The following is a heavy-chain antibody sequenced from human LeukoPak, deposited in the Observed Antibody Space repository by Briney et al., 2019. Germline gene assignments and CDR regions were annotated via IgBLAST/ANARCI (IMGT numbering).Heavy chain of an antibody. CDR3: ARDMGDYGGNGNAFDY. D-gene: IGHD4-23*01. CDR2: ISTYNGNT. CDR1: GYTFTNYG. V-gene: IGHV1-18*01. Sequence: ASVKVSCKASGYTFTNYGISWVRQAPGQGLEWMGWISTYNGNTNYAQKFQGRVTMTRDTSISTAYMELSRLRSDDTAVYYCARDMGDYGGNGNAFDYWGQGTLVTVSS. J-gene: IGHJ4*02.